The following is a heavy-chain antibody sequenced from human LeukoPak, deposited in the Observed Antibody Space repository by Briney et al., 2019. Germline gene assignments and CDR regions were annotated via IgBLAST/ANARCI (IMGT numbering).Heavy chain of an antibody. Sequence: SGGSLRLSCAASGFTFSSYAMSWVRQAPGKGLEWVSAISGSGGSTYYADSVKGRFTISRDNSKNTLYLQMNSLRAEDTAVYYCAKAEDIVLMVYAPLDYWGQGTLVTVSS. J-gene: IGHJ4*02. CDR1: GFTFSSYA. CDR2: ISGSGGST. V-gene: IGHV3-23*01. D-gene: IGHD2-8*01. CDR3: AKAEDIVLMVYAPLDY.